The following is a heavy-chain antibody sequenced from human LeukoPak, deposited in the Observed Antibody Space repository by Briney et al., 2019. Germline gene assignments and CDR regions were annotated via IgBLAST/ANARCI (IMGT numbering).Heavy chain of an antibody. CDR2: INHSGST. V-gene: IGHV4-34*01. D-gene: IGHD3-10*01. CDR1: GGSISGYY. CDR3: ARAGLGGTMVRGVFDY. Sequence: SETLSLTCAVYGGSISGYYWSWIRQPPGKGLEWIGEINHSGSTNYNPSLKSRVTISVDTSKNQLSLKLSSVTAADTAVYYCARAGLGGTMVRGVFDYWGQGTLVTVSS. J-gene: IGHJ4*02.